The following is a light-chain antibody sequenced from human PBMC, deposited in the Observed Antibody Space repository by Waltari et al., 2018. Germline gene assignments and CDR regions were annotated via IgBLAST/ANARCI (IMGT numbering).Light chain of an antibody. CDR3: QQYYSTPS. CDR2: WAS. CDR1: QSVLYSSNNKNY. V-gene: IGKV4-1*01. J-gene: IGKJ1*01. Sequence: DIVMTQSPDSLAGSVGERATINCKSSQSVLYSSNNKNYLAWYQHKPGQPPKLLIYWASTRESGVPDRFSGSGSGTDFTLTISSLQAEDVAVYYCQQYYSTPSFGQGTKVEIK.